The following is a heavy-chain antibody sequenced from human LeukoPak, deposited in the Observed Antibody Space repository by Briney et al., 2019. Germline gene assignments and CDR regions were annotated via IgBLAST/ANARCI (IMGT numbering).Heavy chain of an antibody. CDR3: ARVASSSYLYFDY. Sequence: SETLSLTCTVSGGSISSYYWSWIRQPPGKGLEWIGYIYYSGSTNYNPSLKSRVTISVDTSKNQFSLKLSSVTAADTAVYYCARVASSSYLYFDYWGQGTLVTVSS. J-gene: IGHJ4*02. D-gene: IGHD6-13*01. CDR2: IYYSGST. CDR1: GGSISSYY. V-gene: IGHV4-59*01.